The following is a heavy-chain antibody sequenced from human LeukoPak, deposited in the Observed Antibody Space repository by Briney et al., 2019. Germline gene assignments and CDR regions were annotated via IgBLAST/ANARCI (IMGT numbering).Heavy chain of an antibody. V-gene: IGHV4-39*07. CDR1: GGSISSSSYY. CDR3: ARVTIRSGSPLHAFDI. J-gene: IGHJ3*02. Sequence: SETLSLTRTVSGGSISSSSYYWGCIRQPPGKGLEWIGSIYYSGNTYYNPSLKSRVTISVDTSKNQFSLKLSSVTAADTAVYYCARVTIRSGSPLHAFDIWGQGTVVTVSS. CDR2: IYYSGNT. D-gene: IGHD3-22*01.